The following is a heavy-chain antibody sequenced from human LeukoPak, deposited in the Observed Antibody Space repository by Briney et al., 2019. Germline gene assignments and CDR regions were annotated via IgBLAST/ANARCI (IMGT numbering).Heavy chain of an antibody. J-gene: IGHJ4*02. CDR2: INTNTGNP. CDR3: AREVAIGRAAMEGLLH. V-gene: IGHV7-4-1*02. CDR1: GYTFTTYA. Sequence: ASVKVSCKASGYTFTTYAMNWVRQAPGQGLEWMGWINTNTGNPAYAQGFTGRFVFSLDTSVSTAYLQISSLKADDTAEYYCAREVAIGRAAMEGLLHWGQGTLVTVSS. D-gene: IGHD5-18*01.